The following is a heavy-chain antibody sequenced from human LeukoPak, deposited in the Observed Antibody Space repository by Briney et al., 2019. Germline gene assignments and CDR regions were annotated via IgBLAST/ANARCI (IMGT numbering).Heavy chain of an antibody. CDR2: ISGSGGST. Sequence: PGGSLRLSCAASGFTFSSYAMSWVRQAPGKGLEWVSAISGSGGSTYYADSVKGQFTISRDNSKNTLYLQMNGLRAEDTAVYYCAKEMTTVVTVGAAFDIWGQGTMVTVSS. CDR3: AKEMTTVVTVGAAFDI. D-gene: IGHD4-23*01. J-gene: IGHJ3*02. CDR1: GFTFSSYA. V-gene: IGHV3-23*01.